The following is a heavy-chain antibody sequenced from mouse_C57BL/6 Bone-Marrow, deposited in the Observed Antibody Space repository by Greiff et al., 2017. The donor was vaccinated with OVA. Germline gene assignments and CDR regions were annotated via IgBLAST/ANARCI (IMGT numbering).Heavy chain of an antibody. CDR2: ISDGGSYT. J-gene: IGHJ4*01. Sequence: EVQVVESGGGLVKPGGSLKLSCAASGFTFSSYAMSWVRQTPEKRLEWVATISDGGSYTYYPDNVKGRFTISRDNAKNNLYLQMSHLKSEDTAMYYCARDTTVLALYYYAMDYWGQGTSVTVSS. D-gene: IGHD1-1*01. V-gene: IGHV5-4*01. CDR3: ARDTTVLALYYYAMDY. CDR1: GFTFSSYA.